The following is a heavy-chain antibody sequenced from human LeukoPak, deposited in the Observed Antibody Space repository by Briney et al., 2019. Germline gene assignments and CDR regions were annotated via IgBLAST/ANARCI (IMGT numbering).Heavy chain of an antibody. D-gene: IGHD3-22*01. CDR3: AKMEATMIVVVIASFDY. CDR2: ISGSGGST. CDR1: GFTFSSYA. V-gene: IGHV3-23*01. Sequence: GGSLRLSCAASGFTFSSYAMSWVRQAPGKGLEWVSAISGSGGSTYYADSVKGRFTISRDNSKNTLYLQMNSLRAEDTAVYYCAKMEATMIVVVIASFDYWGQGTLVTVSS. J-gene: IGHJ4*02.